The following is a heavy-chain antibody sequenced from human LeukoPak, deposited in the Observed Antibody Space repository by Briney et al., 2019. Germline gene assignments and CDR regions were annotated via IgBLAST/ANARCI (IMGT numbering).Heavy chain of an antibody. CDR1: GGSVSSGSYY. J-gene: IGHJ2*01. V-gene: IGHV4-61*01. D-gene: IGHD5-24*01. CDR2: IYYSGST. Sequence: SETLSLTCTVSGGSVSSGSYYWSWIRQPPGKGLEWIGYIYYSGSTTYNPSLKSRVTISVDTSKNQLSLKLNSVTAADTAVYYCARVLRDGYNFWYFDLWGRGTLVTVSS. CDR3: ARVLRDGYNFWYFDL.